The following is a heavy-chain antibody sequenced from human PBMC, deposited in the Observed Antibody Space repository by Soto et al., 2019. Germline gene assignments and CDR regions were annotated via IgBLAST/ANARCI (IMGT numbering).Heavy chain of an antibody. CDR1: GDSVSSNSAA. CDR2: TYYRSKWYN. D-gene: IGHD3-10*01. Sequence: SPTLSLTCAISGDSVSSNSAAWNWIRQSPSRGLEWLGRTYYRSKWYNDYAVSVKSRITINPDTSKNQFSLQLNSVTPEDTAVYYCARGGGYYGSGSYYTFSAMDWFDPWGQGTLVTVSS. V-gene: IGHV6-1*01. J-gene: IGHJ5*02. CDR3: ARGGGYYGSGSYYTFSAMDWFDP.